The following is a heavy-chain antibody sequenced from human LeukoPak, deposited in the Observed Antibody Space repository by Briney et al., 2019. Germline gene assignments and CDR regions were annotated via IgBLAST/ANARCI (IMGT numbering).Heavy chain of an antibody. J-gene: IGHJ5*02. D-gene: IGHD4-17*01. CDR2: IYYSGST. CDR1: GGSISSYY. Sequence: PSETLSLTCTVSGGSISSYYWSWIRQPPGKGLEWIGYIYYSGSTNYNPSLKSRVTISVDTSKNQFSLKLSSVTAADTAVYYCATAVDYGDRGGWFDPWGQGTLVTVSS. CDR3: ATAVDYGDRGGWFDP. V-gene: IGHV4-59*01.